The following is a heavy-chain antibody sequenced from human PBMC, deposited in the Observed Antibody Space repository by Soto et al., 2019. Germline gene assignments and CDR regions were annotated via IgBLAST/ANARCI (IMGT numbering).Heavy chain of an antibody. CDR2: IHHSGST. D-gene: IGHD3-10*01. J-gene: IGHJ4*02. V-gene: IGHV4-30-2*01. CDR1: GGSIGSGTYS. Sequence: SETLSLTCAVSGGSIGSGTYSWSWIRQPPGKGLEWIGYIHHSGSTYYNPSLKSRVTISVDRSRNQFSLKLSSVTAADTAVYYCASRKSSPYFDYWGQGNLVTVSS. CDR3: ASRKSSPYFDY.